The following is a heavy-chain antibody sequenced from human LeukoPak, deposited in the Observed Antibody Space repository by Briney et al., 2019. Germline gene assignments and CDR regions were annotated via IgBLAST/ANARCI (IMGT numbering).Heavy chain of an antibody. Sequence: PGGSLRLSCAASGSTFSSYWMSWVRQAPGKGLEWVANIKQDGSEKYYVDSVKGRFTISRDNAKNSLYLQMNSLRAEDTAVYYRASEFAAAGDYFDYWGQGTLVTVSS. D-gene: IGHD6-13*01. J-gene: IGHJ4*02. V-gene: IGHV3-7*01. CDR3: ASEFAAAGDYFDY. CDR1: GSTFSSYW. CDR2: IKQDGSEK.